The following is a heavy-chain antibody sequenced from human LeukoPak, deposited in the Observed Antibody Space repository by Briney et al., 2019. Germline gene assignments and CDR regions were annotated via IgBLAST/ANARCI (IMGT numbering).Heavy chain of an antibody. CDR2: IWPGDSDT. CDR3: ARPSGRVGSRLGAFDI. V-gene: IGHV5-51*01. Sequence: GESLKISCKGSGYRFTSYWIGWVRQMPGKGLEWMGIIWPGDSDTRYNPSFQGQVTIPADRSISTAYLQWSGLKASDTAMYYCARPSGRVGSRLGAFDIWGQGTMVTVSP. J-gene: IGHJ3*02. CDR1: GYRFTSYW. D-gene: IGHD1-26*01.